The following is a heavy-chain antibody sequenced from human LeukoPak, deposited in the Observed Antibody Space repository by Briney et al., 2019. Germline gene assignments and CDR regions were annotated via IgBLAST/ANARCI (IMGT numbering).Heavy chain of an antibody. CDR3: AREYRSSWYLNWFDP. CDR1: GYSISSGYY. CDR2: IYNSGST. Sequence: SETLSLTCTVSGYSISSGYYWGWIRQSPGKGLEWIGSIYNSGSTYYNPSLKSRVTISIDTSKNQFSLKLSSVTAADTAVYYCAREYRSSWYLNWFDPWGQGTLVTVSS. V-gene: IGHV4-38-2*02. D-gene: IGHD6-13*01. J-gene: IGHJ5*02.